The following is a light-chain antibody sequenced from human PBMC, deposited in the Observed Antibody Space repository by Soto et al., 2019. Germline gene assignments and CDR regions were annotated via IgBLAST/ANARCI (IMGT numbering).Light chain of an antibody. CDR3: QQYHNWPPQYT. CDR1: QTISSN. Sequence: EIVMTQSPATLSVSPGERATLSCRASQTISSNLAWYQQKPGQAPRLLIHGASTRATGVPARFSGSGSGTEFTLTISNLQSEDLAVYYCQQYHNWPPQYTFGQGTKLQIK. J-gene: IGKJ2*01. V-gene: IGKV3-15*01. CDR2: GAS.